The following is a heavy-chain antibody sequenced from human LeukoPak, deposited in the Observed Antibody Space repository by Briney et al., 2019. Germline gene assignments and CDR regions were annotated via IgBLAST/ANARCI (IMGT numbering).Heavy chain of an antibody. Sequence: GGSLRLSCAASGFTFSSYWMNWVRQAPGKGLVWVSRIASDGSSTTYADSVKGRFSISRDNAKNTLYLQMNSLRAEDTAVYYCAKGLSWLDYFDYWGQGTLVTVSS. J-gene: IGHJ4*02. CDR1: GFTFSSYW. V-gene: IGHV3-74*01. CDR2: IASDGSST. D-gene: IGHD6-19*01. CDR3: AKGLSWLDYFDY.